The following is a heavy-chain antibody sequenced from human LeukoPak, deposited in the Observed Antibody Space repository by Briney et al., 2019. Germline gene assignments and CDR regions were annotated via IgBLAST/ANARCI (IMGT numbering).Heavy chain of an antibody. CDR3: AKPSGSGVDY. V-gene: IGHV3-30*02. Sequence: GGSLRLSCAASGFTFSSYGMHWVRQAPGKGLEWVAFIRYDGSHEYYADSVKGRFTTFRDNSKNTLYLQMNSVRSEDTALYYCAKPSGSGVDYWGQGTRVTVSS. D-gene: IGHD1-26*01. J-gene: IGHJ4*01. CDR2: IRYDGSHE. CDR1: GFTFSSYG.